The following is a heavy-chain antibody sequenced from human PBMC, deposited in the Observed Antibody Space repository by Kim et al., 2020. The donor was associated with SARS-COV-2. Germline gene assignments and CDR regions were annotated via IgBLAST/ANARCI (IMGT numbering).Heavy chain of an antibody. CDR2: INPSGGST. Sequence: ASVKVSCKASGYTFTSYYMHWVRQAPGQGLEWMGIINPSGGSTSYAQKFQGRVTMTRDTSTSTVYMELSSLRSEDTAVYYCARASSGWSAAAYYFDYWGQGTLVTVSS. CDR3: ARASSGWSAAAYYFDY. D-gene: IGHD6-19*01. CDR1: GYTFTSYY. V-gene: IGHV1-46*01. J-gene: IGHJ4*02.